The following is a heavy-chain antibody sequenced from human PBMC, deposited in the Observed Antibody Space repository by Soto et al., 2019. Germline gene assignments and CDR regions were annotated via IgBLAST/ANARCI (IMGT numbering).Heavy chain of an antibody. CDR3: ARSPKYYYYGFDV. V-gene: IGHV4-59*01. Sequence: QIPGQGLEWMGWINPNSGSTNYNPSLKSRATISVDTCKSQVSLTLTSVTPADAAVYYCARSPKYYYYGFDVYGQGTTVTVSS. CDR2: INPNSGST. J-gene: IGHJ6*02.